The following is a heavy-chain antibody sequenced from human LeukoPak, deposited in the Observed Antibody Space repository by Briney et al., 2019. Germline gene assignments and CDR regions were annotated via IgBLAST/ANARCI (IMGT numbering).Heavy chain of an antibody. D-gene: IGHD3-22*01. CDR1: GGTFSSYA. J-gene: IGHJ4*02. CDR2: IIPIFGTA. Sequence: GASVKVSCKASGGTFSSYAISWARQAPGQGLEWMGGIIPIFGTANYAQKFQGRVTITADESTSTAYMELSSLRSEDTAVYYCARLGERVGIYYDSSGSYWGQGTLVTVSS. CDR3: ARLGERVGIYYDSSGSY. V-gene: IGHV1-69*13.